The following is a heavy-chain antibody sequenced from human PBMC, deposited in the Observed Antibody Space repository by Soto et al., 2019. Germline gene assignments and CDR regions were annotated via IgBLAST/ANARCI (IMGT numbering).Heavy chain of an antibody. J-gene: IGHJ5*02. V-gene: IGHV3-30*18. D-gene: IGHD3-10*01. CDR2: ISYDGSNK. CDR1: GFTFSSYG. Sequence: QVQLVESGGGVVQPGRSLRLSCTASGFTFSSYGMHWVRQAPGKGLEWVAVISYDGSNKYYADSVKGRFTISRDNSKNTLYRQMYSLRAEDTAVYYCAKHRGYYGSGVFDPWGQGTLVTVSS. CDR3: AKHRGYYGSGVFDP.